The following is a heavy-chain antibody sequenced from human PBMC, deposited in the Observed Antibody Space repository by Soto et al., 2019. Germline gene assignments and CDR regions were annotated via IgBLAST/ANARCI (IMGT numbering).Heavy chain of an antibody. CDR2: IKQDGSEK. V-gene: IGHV3-7*01. CDR1: GFTFSSYW. D-gene: IGHD4-17*01. J-gene: IGHJ4*02. Sequence: GGSLRLSCAASGFTFSSYWMSWVRQAPGKGLEWVANIKQDGSEKYYVDSVKGRFTISRDNAKNSLYLQMNSLRAEDTAVYYCAKDFGDYTLVFDYWGQGTLVTVSS. CDR3: AKDFGDYTLVFDY.